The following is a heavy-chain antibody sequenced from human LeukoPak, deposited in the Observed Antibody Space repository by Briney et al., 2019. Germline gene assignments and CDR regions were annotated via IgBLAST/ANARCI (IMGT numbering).Heavy chain of an antibody. V-gene: IGHV4-59*08. D-gene: IGHD3-10*01. CDR2: FYYSGST. CDR3: AALPLWFGELFVG. CDR1: GGSISSYY. J-gene: IGHJ4*02. Sequence: SETLSLTCTVSGGSISSYYWSWIRQPPGKGLEWIGYFYYSGSTNYNPSLKSRVTISVDTSKNQFSLKLSSVTAADTAVYYCAALPLWFGELFVGWGQGTLVTVSS.